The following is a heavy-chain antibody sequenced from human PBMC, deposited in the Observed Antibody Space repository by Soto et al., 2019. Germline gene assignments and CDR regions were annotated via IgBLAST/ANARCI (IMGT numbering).Heavy chain of an antibody. CDR1: GGTFSSYT. D-gene: IGHD2-15*01. Sequence: QVQLVQSGAEVKKPGSSVKVSCKASGGTFSSYTISWVRQAPGQGLEWMGRIIPILGIANYAKKFQGRVTITADKSTSTAYMELSSLRSEDTAVYYCARLGYCSGGSCGWFDPWGQGTLVTVSS. CDR2: IIPILGIA. V-gene: IGHV1-69*02. J-gene: IGHJ5*02. CDR3: ARLGYCSGGSCGWFDP.